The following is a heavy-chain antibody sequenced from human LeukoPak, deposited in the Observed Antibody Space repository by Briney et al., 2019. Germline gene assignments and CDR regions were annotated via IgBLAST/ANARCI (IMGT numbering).Heavy chain of an antibody. CDR2: IYYSGST. Sequence: SETLSLTCTVSGGSISSSSYYWGWIRQPPGKGLEWIGSIYYSGSTYYNPSLKSRVTISVDTSKNQFSLKLSSVTAADTAVYYCAREHSGSDAFDIWGQGTMVTVSS. D-gene: IGHD6-19*01. J-gene: IGHJ3*02. CDR1: GGSISSSSYY. V-gene: IGHV4-39*07. CDR3: AREHSGSDAFDI.